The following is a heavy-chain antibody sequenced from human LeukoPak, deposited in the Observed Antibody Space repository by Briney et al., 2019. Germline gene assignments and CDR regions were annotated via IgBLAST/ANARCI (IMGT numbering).Heavy chain of an antibody. J-gene: IGHJ3*02. D-gene: IGHD3-22*01. CDR1: GYTFSGYY. V-gene: IGHV1-2*02. Sequence: ASVKVSCKASGYTFSGYYMHWVRQAPGQGLEWMGWINPNSGGTNYAQKFQGRVTMTRDTSISTVYMELRSLRSADTAVYYCARDGHRRYYYDSSGREDAFDIWGQGTMVTVSS. CDR3: ARDGHRRYYYDSSGREDAFDI. CDR2: INPNSGGT.